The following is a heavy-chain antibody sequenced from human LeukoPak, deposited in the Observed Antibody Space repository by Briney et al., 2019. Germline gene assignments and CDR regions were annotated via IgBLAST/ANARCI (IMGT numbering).Heavy chain of an antibody. D-gene: IGHD3-3*01. V-gene: IGHV3-23*01. CDR1: GFTFSSYG. CDR3: AKDLWSDYSPPAH. J-gene: IGHJ4*02. Sequence: PGGSLRLSCAASGFTFSSYGMSWVRQAPGTGLEGVSTISGGGDSTNYADSVKGRFTISRDNSKNTVYLQMNSLRAEDTALYYCAKDLWSDYSPPAHWGQGTLVTVSS. CDR2: ISGGGDST.